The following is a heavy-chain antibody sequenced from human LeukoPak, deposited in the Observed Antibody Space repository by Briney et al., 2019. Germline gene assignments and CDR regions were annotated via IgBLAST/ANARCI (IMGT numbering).Heavy chain of an antibody. Sequence: SQTLSLTCTVSGYSISSDYYWGWIRQPPGKGLEWIGSFFHGGSTHYNPSLKSRVTMSVDTSKNQFSLKLSSVTAADTAVYYCATRDLEGAFDYWGQGTLVTVSS. CDR1: GYSISSDYY. CDR2: FFHGGST. J-gene: IGHJ4*02. CDR3: ATRDLEGAFDY. D-gene: IGHD3-16*01. V-gene: IGHV4-38-2*02.